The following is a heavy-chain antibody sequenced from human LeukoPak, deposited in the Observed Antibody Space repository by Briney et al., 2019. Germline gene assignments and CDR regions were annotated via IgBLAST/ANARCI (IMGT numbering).Heavy chain of an antibody. Sequence: PGGSLRLSCAASGFTFSNYGMDWVRQAPGKGLEWVAVIWYDGSNKYYADSVKGRFTISRDNSKNTLYLQMNSLRAEDTAVYYCARGIYSPDPWGQGTLATVSS. D-gene: IGHD5-18*01. J-gene: IGHJ5*02. CDR2: IWYDGSNK. V-gene: IGHV3-33*08. CDR3: ARGIYSPDP. CDR1: GFTFSNYG.